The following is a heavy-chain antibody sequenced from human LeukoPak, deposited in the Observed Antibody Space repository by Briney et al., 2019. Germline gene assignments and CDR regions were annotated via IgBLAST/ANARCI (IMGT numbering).Heavy chain of an antibody. J-gene: IGHJ4*02. Sequence: SETLSLTCAVYGGSFSGYYWSWIRQPPGKGLEWIGEINHSGSTNYNPSLKSRVTISVDTSKNQFSLKLGSVTAADTAVYYCARGPLAGGVVVPAAKNTVFDYWGQGTLVTVSS. CDR3: ARGPLAGGVVVPAAKNTVFDY. CDR2: INHSGST. D-gene: IGHD2-2*01. CDR1: GGSFSGYY. V-gene: IGHV4-34*01.